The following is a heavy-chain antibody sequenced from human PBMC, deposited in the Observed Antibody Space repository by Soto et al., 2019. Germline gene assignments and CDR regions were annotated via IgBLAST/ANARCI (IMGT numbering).Heavy chain of an antibody. D-gene: IGHD7-27*01. Sequence: SETLSLTCGVSGDSITTYKWWTWVRQTPGKGLEWIGEIYDSGNTRYNPSLKSRVTISKDTSKNEPSLRLNSVTVADTAVYYCATCQLGEYYYAMDIWGQGTTVTVSS. CDR1: GDSITTYKW. V-gene: IGHV4-4*02. CDR3: ATCQLGEYYYAMDI. J-gene: IGHJ6*02. CDR2: IYDSGNT.